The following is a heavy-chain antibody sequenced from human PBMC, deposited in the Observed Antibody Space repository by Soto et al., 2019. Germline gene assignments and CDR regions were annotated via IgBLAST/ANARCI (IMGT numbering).Heavy chain of an antibody. D-gene: IGHD3-22*01. CDR3: ARGGPPTYYYDRSGYSLPFDY. J-gene: IGHJ4*02. Sequence: QVQLVQSGAEVKKPGSSVKVSCKASGGTVSSYAISWVRQAPGQGLEWMGGIIPIFGTANYAQKFQGRVTITADESTSTAYMELSSLRSEDTAVYYCARGGPPTYYYDRSGYSLPFDYWGQGTLVTVSS. CDR2: IIPIFGTA. CDR1: GGTVSSYA. V-gene: IGHV1-69*01.